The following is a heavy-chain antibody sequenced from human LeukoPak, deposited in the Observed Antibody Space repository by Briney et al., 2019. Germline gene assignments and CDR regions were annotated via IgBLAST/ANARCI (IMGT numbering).Heavy chain of an antibody. CDR2: INHSGST. J-gene: IGHJ4*02. CDR3: ASLEMDY. Sequence: PLETLSLTCAGYGGSFSGYYWSWIRQPPGKGLEWIGEINHSGSTNYNPSLKSRVTISVETSKTQFSLKLSSVTAADTAVYYCASLEMDYWGQGTLVTVSS. V-gene: IGHV4-34*01. CDR1: GGSFSGYY.